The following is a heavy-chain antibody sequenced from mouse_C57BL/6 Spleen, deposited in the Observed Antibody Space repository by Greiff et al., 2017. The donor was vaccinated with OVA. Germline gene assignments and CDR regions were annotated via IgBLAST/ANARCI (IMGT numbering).Heavy chain of an antibody. CDR1: GYTFTDYN. V-gene: IGHV1-18*01. J-gene: IGHJ1*03. CDR3: ARGYGNYGYFDV. CDR2: INPNNGGT. Sequence: VQLQQSGPELVKPGASVKIPCKASGYTFTDYNMDWVKQSHGKSLEWIGDINPNNGGTIYNQKFKGKATLTVDKSSSTAYIELRSLTSEDTAVYYCARGYGNYGYFDVWGTGTTVTVSS. D-gene: IGHD2-10*02.